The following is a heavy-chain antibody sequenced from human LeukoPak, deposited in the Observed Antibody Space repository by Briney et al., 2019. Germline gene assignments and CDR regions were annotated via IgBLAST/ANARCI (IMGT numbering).Heavy chain of an antibody. J-gene: IGHJ4*02. D-gene: IGHD3-16*02. V-gene: IGHV1-2*02. CDR2: INPNSGGT. Sequence: GASVKVSCKASGYTFTGYYMHWVRQAPGQGLEWMGWINPNSGGTNYAQKFQGRVTMTEDTSTDTAYMELSSLRSEDTAVYYCATFRPLMVDYIWGSYRPPAKYYFDYWGQGTLVTVSS. CDR3: ATFRPLMVDYIWGSYRPPAKYYFDY. CDR1: GYTFTGYY.